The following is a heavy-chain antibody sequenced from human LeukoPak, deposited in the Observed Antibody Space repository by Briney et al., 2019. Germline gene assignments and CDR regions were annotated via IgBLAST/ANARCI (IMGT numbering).Heavy chain of an antibody. D-gene: IGHD3-10*01. CDR2: IYSNGKT. Sequence: PSETLSLTCTVSGGSINTASYYWGWIRQSPEKGLAWIGSIYSNGKTYYNPSLKSRVTISVDTSKNQFSLHLDSMTVADTALYYCARHQLGGRNPFDYWGHGSLVTVSS. CDR1: GGSINTASYY. V-gene: IGHV4-39*01. CDR3: ARHQLGGRNPFDY. J-gene: IGHJ4*01.